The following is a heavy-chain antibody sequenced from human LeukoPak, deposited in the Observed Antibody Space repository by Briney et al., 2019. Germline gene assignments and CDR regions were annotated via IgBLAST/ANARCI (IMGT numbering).Heavy chain of an antibody. Sequence: SETLSLTCAVSGGSISSYYWNWIRQPPGKGLEWIGYIYYSGSTNYNPSLKSRVTISVDTSKNQFSLKLSSVTAADTAVYYCARVVPFYYYYYMDVWGKGTTVTVSS. CDR2: IYYSGST. CDR3: ARVVPFYYYYYMDV. V-gene: IGHV4-59*12. J-gene: IGHJ6*03. CDR1: GGSISSYY.